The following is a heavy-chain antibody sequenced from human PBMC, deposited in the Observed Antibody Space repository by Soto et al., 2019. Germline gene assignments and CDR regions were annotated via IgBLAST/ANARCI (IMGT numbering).Heavy chain of an antibody. CDR2: INPGGVST. Sequence: QVQXVXSGAEVXXPXXXVXVSCXXXGYTXXXYXXXXXXXXXXXXXXXMGVINPGGVSTKYAQKFQDRVTMTSDTSTSTVYMDLSSLRSEDTAVYFCARGGNGDNVGYWYFDLWGRGTLVTVSP. CDR3: ARGGNGDNVGYWYFDL. V-gene: IGHV1-46*01. J-gene: IGHJ2*01. D-gene: IGHD4-17*01. CDR1: GYTXXXYX.